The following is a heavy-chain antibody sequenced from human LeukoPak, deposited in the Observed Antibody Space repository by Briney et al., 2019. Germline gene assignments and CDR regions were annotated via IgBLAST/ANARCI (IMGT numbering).Heavy chain of an antibody. V-gene: IGHV3-48*01. D-gene: IGHD2-2*01. Sequence: GSLRLSCAASGFTFSSYSMNWVRQAPGKGLEWVSYISSSSSTIYYADSMKGRFTISRDNAKNSLYLQMNSLRAEDTAVYYCARDCSSTSCYWDYFDYWGQGTLVTVSS. CDR3: ARDCSSTSCYWDYFDY. CDR1: GFTFSSYS. CDR2: ISSSSSTI. J-gene: IGHJ4*02.